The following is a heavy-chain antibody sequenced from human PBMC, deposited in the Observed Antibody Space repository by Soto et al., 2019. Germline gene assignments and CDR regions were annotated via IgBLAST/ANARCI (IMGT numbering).Heavy chain of an antibody. J-gene: IGHJ2*01. D-gene: IGHD2-2*01. Sequence: GGSLRLSCAASGFTFDDYAMHWVRQAPWKGLEWVSCISWNSGSIGYADSVKGRFTISRDNAKNSLYLQMNSLRAEDTAFYYCAKDSDGRYCSSTSCYGYFDLWGRGTLVTVSS. CDR2: ISWNSGSI. CDR1: GFTFDDYA. CDR3: AKDSDGRYCSSTSCYGYFDL. V-gene: IGHV3-9*01.